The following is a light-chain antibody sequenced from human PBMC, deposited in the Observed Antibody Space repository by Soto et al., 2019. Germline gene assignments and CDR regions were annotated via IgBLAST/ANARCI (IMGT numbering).Light chain of an antibody. Sequence: SALIQPASVSGSPGQSITISCTGTSSDVGGSNYVSWYQHHPHRAPKLLIYEVSYRPSGVSNRFSGSKSGNTASLTISGLLAEDEAHYYCCSYAGSDTMIFGGGTKLTVL. V-gene: IGLV2-14*01. CDR3: CSYAGSDTMI. CDR2: EVS. J-gene: IGLJ2*01. CDR1: SSDVGGSNY.